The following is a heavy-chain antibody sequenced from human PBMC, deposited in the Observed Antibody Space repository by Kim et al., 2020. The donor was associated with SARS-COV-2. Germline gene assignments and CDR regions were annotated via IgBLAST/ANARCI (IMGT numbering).Heavy chain of an antibody. J-gene: IGHJ6*01. CDR2: ISGGAVNK. Sequence: GGSLRLSCVASGFTFDTYAMSWVRQAPGQGLEWVSVISGGAVNKFYADSVRGRFTISRDNSNNMLYLQMNSLRDEDTALYYCAKMVIMDGYNYFYYYAM. CDR1: GFTFDTYA. D-gene: IGHD2-21*01. CDR3: AKMVIMDGYNYFYYYAM. V-gene: IGHV3-23*01.